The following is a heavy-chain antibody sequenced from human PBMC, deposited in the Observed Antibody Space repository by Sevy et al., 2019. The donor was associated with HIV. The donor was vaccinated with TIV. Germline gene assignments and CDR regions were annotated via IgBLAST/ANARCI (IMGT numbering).Heavy chain of an antibody. Sequence: GGSLRLSCAASGFDFNNHWMSWVRQAPQKGPEWVANINHDGSETYYEDSLEGRLTISRNNDKNSVSLQINNCRVEDTAVYYCARLPTGLHSFKYLFSTYFDSWGQGTLVTVSS. J-gene: IGHJ4*02. CDR2: INHDGSET. CDR3: ARLPTGLHSFKYLFSTYFDS. CDR1: GFDFNNHW. D-gene: IGHD2-2*01. V-gene: IGHV3-7*01.